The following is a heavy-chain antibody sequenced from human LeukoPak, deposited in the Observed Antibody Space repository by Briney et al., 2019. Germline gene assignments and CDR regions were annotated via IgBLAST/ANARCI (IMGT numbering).Heavy chain of an antibody. V-gene: IGHV3-23*01. Sequence: GGSLRLSCAASGFTLSSYAMSWVRQGPGKGLEWVSAISVSGNTYHADSVKGRFTISRDNAKKSLYLQMNSLRAEDTAVYYCARAAYYYYMDVWGKGTTVTVSS. J-gene: IGHJ6*03. CDR1: GFTLSSYA. CDR3: ARAAYYYYMDV. CDR2: ISVSGNT. D-gene: IGHD6-13*01.